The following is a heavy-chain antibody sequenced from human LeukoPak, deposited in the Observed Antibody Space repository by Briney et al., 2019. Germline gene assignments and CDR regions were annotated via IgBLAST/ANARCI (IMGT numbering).Heavy chain of an antibody. CDR2: IYYTGST. J-gene: IGHJ4*02. CDR3: ARGYRFFDY. D-gene: IGHD3-16*02. Sequence: SETLSLTCTVSGGSISSSSYYWGWIRQPPGKGLEWIGCIYYTGSTYYNPSLKSRVTISVDTSKNQFSLKLSSVTAADTAVYYCARGYRFFDYWGQGTLVTVSS. CDR1: GGSISSSSYY. V-gene: IGHV4-39*07.